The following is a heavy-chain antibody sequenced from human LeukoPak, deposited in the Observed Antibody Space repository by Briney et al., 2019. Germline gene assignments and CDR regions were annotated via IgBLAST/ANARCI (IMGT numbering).Heavy chain of an antibody. D-gene: IGHD2-8*01. V-gene: IGHV3-30-3*01. CDR3: ARSKYRRIVLMVYEC. CDR1: GFTFSSYA. CDR2: ISYDGSNK. J-gene: IGHJ4*02. Sequence: QPGRSLLLSCAASGFTFSSYAMHWVRQAPGKGLEWVAVISYDGSNKYYADSVKGRFTISRDNSKNTLYLQMNSLRAEDTAVYYCARSKYRRIVLMVYECWGQGTLVTVSS.